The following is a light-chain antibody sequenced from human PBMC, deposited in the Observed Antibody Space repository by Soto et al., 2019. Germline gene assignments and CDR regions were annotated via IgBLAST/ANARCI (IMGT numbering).Light chain of an antibody. V-gene: IGLV2-14*01. CDR2: DVS. CDR1: SSDVGGYNY. Sequence: QSALTQPASVSGSPGQSITISCTGTSSDVGGYNYVSWYQQHPGKAPKLMIYDVSNRPSGGSNRFSGSKSGNTASLTISGLQAEDEADYYFSSYTSSSTVVFGGGTKLTVL. CDR3: SSYTSSSTVV. J-gene: IGLJ2*01.